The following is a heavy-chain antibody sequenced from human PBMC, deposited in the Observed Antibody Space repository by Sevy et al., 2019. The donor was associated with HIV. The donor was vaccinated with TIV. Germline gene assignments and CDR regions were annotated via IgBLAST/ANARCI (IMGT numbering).Heavy chain of an antibody. CDR1: GSTLSRLS. J-gene: IGHJ4*02. CDR2: FDPEDGET. CDR3: ATTKDYYESYGSPFDY. Sequence: ASVKVSCKVSGSTLSRLSMHWVRQVPGKGLEWMASFDPEDGETFYARKFQGRVTMTEDTSTDTAYMELSSLRSEDTAVYCSATTKDYYESYGSPFDYWGQGTLVTVSS. V-gene: IGHV1-24*01. D-gene: IGHD3-22*01.